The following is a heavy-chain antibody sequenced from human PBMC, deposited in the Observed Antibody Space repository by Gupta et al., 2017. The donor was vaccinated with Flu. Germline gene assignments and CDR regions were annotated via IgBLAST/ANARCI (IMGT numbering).Heavy chain of an antibody. V-gene: IGHV3-74*01. D-gene: IGHD3-9*01. CDR3: EREEDALRYFDWSPGMDV. CDR2: IRTTCSRT. J-gene: IGHJ6*02. Sequence: KNWVRQAPGQGPVWMGSIRTTCSRTTYADDVKGRFTIARDKAKNTRYLEMNSLRVDDTDVYYCEREEDALRYFDWSPGMDVWGQGTTVTVSS.